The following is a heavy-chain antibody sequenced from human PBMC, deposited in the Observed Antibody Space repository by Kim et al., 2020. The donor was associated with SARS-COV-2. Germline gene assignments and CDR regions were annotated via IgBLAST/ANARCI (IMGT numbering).Heavy chain of an antibody. CDR3: AREGWVVAAKPYYYGMDV. V-gene: IGHV1-69*13. CDR2: IIPIFGTA. J-gene: IGHJ6*02. CDR1: GGTFSSYA. Sequence: SVKVSCKASGGTFSSYAISWVRQAPGQGLEWMGGIIPIFGTANYAQKFQGRVTITADESTSTAYMELNSLRSEDTAVYYCAREGWVVAAKPYYYGMDVWGQGTTVTVSS. D-gene: IGHD2-15*01.